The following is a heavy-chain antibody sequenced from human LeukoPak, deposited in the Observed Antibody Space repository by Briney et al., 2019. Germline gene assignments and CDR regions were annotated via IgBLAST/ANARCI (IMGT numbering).Heavy chain of an antibody. V-gene: IGHV1-69*04. CDR3: ATTNDGGGYQWGDFFDF. D-gene: IGHD3-22*01. CDR1: GGTSNSHA. J-gene: IGHJ4*02. CDR2: IIPNLGTT. Sequence: SVKVSCKASGGTSNSHAISWVRQAPGQGLEWMGRIIPNLGTTNRAQNFQDRVTLTADKSTNTAYMELTSLTSDVTAVYYCATTNDGGGYQWGDFFDFWGQGTLVTVSS.